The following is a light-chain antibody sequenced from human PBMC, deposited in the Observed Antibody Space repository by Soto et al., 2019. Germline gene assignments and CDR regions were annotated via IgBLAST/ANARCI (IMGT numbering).Light chain of an antibody. CDR3: QQSYSTPHT. V-gene: IGKV1-9*01. CDR1: QDISDY. J-gene: IGKJ5*01. CDR2: AAS. Sequence: DIQMTQSPSSLSASVGDRFSITCRASQDISDYLAWYQQRPGKAPKLLIYAASTLQSGVPSRFSGSGSGTEFTLTISSLQPEDFATYYCQQSYSTPHTFGQGTRLEIK.